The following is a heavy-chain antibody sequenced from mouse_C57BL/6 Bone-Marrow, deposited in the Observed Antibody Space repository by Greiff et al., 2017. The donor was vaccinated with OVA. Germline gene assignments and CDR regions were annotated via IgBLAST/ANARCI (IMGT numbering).Heavy chain of an antibody. CDR2: ISYDGSN. D-gene: IGHD1-1*01. CDR1: GYSITSGYY. J-gene: IGHJ3*01. V-gene: IGHV3-6*01. Sequence: EESGPGLVKPSQSLSLTCSVTGYSITSGYYWNWIRQFPGNKLEWMGYISYDGSNNYNPSLKNRISITRDTSKNQFFLKLNSVTTEDTATYYCAREGITTVVEGFAYWGQGTLVTVSA. CDR3: AREGITTVVEGFAY.